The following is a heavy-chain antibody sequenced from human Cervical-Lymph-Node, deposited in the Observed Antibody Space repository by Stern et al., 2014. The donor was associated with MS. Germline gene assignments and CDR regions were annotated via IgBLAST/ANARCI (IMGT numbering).Heavy chain of an antibody. D-gene: IGHD5-18*01. J-gene: IGHJ4*02. CDR2: IHPSGTA. CDR3: ASGYRIFDY. Sequence: QVQLQESGPGLVKPSQTLSLTCTVSGGSISSGSDYWSWIRQPVGKGLEWIGRIHPSGTAYYTPSLKSPVTISTDPARNQFSPELNSATAADTAIYYCASGYRIFDYWGQGILVTVS. CDR1: GGSISSGSDY. V-gene: IGHV4-61*02.